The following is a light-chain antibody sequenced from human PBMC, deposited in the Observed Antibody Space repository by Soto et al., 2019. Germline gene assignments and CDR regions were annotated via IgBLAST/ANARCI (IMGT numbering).Light chain of an antibody. V-gene: IGKV3-15*01. CDR1: QSVSSN. J-gene: IGKJ5*01. Sequence: EIVMTQSPATLSVSPGERATLSCRASQSVSSNLAWYQQKPGQAPSLLIYAASTRATGIPARFSGSGSRTGFALSISRLQSEVFAVNYCQTYNNWPRITAGAGTLPEIK. CDR2: AAS. CDR3: QTYNNWPRIT.